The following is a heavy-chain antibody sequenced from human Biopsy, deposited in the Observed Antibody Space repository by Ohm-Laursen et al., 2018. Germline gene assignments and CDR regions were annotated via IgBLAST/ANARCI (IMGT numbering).Heavy chain of an antibody. J-gene: IGHJ2*01. Sequence: GTLSLTWNVSGGDINNYYWSWIRQPPGKGLEWIGYVYYTGSTDYNPSLQSRVTISVDTSKNHFSLRLRSVTPADTAIYYCARDRGYYSDRTVPGYFDLWGRGTLVTVSS. CDR1: GGDINNYY. CDR3: ARDRGYYSDRTVPGYFDL. CDR2: VYYTGST. D-gene: IGHD3-22*01. V-gene: IGHV4-59*01.